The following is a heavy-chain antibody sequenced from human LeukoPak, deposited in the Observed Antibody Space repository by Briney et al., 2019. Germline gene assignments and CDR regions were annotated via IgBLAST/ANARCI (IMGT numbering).Heavy chain of an antibody. V-gene: IGHV1-46*01. J-gene: IGHJ5*02. Sequence: ASVKVSCKASGYTFTSYYMHWVRQAPGQGLEWMGIINPSGGSTSYAQKFQGRVTMTRDTSTSTVYMELSSLRSEDTAVYYCARDSATYYYGSGSQNWFDPWGQGTLVTVSS. CDR3: ARDSATYYYGSGSQNWFDP. D-gene: IGHD3-10*01. CDR2: INPSGGST. CDR1: GYTFTSYY.